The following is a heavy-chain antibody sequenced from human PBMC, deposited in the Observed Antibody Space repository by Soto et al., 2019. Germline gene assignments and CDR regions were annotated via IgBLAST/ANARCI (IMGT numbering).Heavy chain of an antibody. CDR2: IYHSGST. CDR1: GGSISSSNW. D-gene: IGHD3-3*01. Sequence: SETLSLTCAVSGGSISSSNWWSWVRQPPGKGLEWIGEIYHSGSTNYNPSLKSRVTISVDKSKNQFSLKLSSVTAADTAVYYCARGNRDFLEWSSGRNYYYYGMDVWGQVTTVT. J-gene: IGHJ6*02. CDR3: ARGNRDFLEWSSGRNYYYYGMDV. V-gene: IGHV4-4*02.